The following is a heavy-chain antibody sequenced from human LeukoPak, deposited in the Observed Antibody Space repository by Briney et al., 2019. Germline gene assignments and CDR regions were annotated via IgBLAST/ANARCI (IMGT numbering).Heavy chain of an antibody. CDR2: IGGDGVNT. J-gene: IGHJ4*02. CDR3: ARAEGWTTFDY. D-gene: IGHD1-1*01. V-gene: IGHV3-64*01. CDR1: GFTFSNYA. Sequence: GVALRLSCAASGFTFSNYAMLWVRQAPGKGLEYVSAIGGDGVNTYYANSVKGRFTISRDNTKNTLYLQMGSLRAEDMAVYYCARAEGWTTFDYWGQGTLVTASS.